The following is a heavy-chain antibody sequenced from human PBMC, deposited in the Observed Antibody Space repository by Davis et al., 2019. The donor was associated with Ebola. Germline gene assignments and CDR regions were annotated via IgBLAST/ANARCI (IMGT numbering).Heavy chain of an antibody. J-gene: IGHJ5*02. Sequence: SVKVSCKASGGTFSSYAISWVRQAPGQGLEWMGRIIPILGIANYAQKFQGRVTITADKSTSTAYMELSSLRSEDTAVYYCARDDWNQNWFDPWGQGTLVTVSP. V-gene: IGHV1-69*04. CDR1: GGTFSSYA. CDR2: IIPILGIA. D-gene: IGHD1-1*01. CDR3: ARDDWNQNWFDP.